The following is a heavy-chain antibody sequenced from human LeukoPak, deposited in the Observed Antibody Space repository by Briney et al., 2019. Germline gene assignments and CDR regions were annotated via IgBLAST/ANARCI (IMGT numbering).Heavy chain of an antibody. J-gene: IGHJ6*04. CDR2: ISSSGSTI. CDR1: GFTFSSYE. Sequence: GGSLRLSCAASGFTFSSYEMNWVRQAPGKGLEWVSYISSSGSTIYYADSVKGRLTISRDNARNSLYLQMNSLRAEDTAVYYCAELGITMIGGVWGKGTTVTISS. D-gene: IGHD3-10*02. CDR3: AELGITMIGGV. V-gene: IGHV3-48*03.